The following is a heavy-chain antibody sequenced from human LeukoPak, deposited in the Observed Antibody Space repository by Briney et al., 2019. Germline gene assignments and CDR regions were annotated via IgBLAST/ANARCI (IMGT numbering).Heavy chain of an antibody. V-gene: IGHV4-30-4*01. CDR1: GASIRSVDFH. Sequence: PSQTLSLTCTVSGASIRSVDFHWSWIRQPPGKGLEWIGYIYYSGTTYYSPSLKSRVTISVDTSKNQFSLKMKSVTATDTAVYYCASLMAAGGSFDYWGQGSRVTVSS. CDR3: ASLMAAGGSFDY. D-gene: IGHD2-15*01. J-gene: IGHJ4*02. CDR2: IYYSGTT.